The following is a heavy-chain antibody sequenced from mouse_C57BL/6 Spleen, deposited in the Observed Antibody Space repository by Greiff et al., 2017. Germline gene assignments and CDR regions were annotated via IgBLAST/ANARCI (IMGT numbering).Heavy chain of an antibody. Sequence: EVQLQQSGPELVKPGASVKISCKASGYTFTDYYMNWVKQSHGKSLEWIGDINPNNGGTSYNQKFKGKATVTLDKSSSTAYMELRSLTSEDSAIYYCARAADGYPSYGCFDVWGTGTTVTVSA. D-gene: IGHD2-3*01. V-gene: IGHV1-26*01. CDR2: INPNNGGT. CDR1: GYTFTDYY. J-gene: IGHJ1*03. CDR3: ARAADGYPSYGCFDV.